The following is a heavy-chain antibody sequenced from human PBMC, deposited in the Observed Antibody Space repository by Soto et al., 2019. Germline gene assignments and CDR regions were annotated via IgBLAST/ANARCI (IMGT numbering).Heavy chain of an antibody. J-gene: IGHJ4*02. D-gene: IGHD2-2*01. CDR2: ISGSGGST. CDR3: AKARSSTSCYDCYFDY. V-gene: IGHV3-23*01. CDR1: GFTFISYA. Sequence: GGSLRLSCAASGFTFISYAMSWVRQATGKGLEWVSAISGSGGSTYYADSVKGRFTISRDNSKNTLYLQMNSLRAEDTAVYYCAKARSSTSCYDCYFDYWGQGTLVTVSS.